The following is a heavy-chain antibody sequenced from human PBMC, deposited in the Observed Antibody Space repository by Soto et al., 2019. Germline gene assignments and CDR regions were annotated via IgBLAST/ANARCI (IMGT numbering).Heavy chain of an antibody. Sequence: GGSLRLSCAASGFTFSSYAMSWVRQAPGKGLEWVSAISGSGGSTYYADSVKGRFTISRDNSKNTLYLQMNSLRAEDTAVYYCAKEIQLWPVTRGYYYYGMDVWGQGTTVTVSS. CDR2: ISGSGGST. V-gene: IGHV3-23*01. J-gene: IGHJ6*02. CDR3: AKEIQLWPVTRGYYYYGMDV. CDR1: GFTFSSYA. D-gene: IGHD5-18*01.